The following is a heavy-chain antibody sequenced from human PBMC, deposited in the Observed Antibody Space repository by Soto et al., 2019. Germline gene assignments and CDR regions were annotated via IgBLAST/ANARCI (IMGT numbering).Heavy chain of an antibody. V-gene: IGHV4-30-4*01. CDR1: GDSMGSGDYY. J-gene: IGHJ5*02. CDR2: IYYIGTT. Sequence: QVQLQESGPGLVKPSQTLSLTCTVSGDSMGSGDYYWTWIRQPPGKGLAWIGYIYYIGTTFYNPSLESRVNISIDASKNHSSLRLTSVTAADTAGYYCSRGSTYYGFLTWGQGTLVTVSS. CDR3: SRGSTYYGFLT. D-gene: IGHD3-10*01.